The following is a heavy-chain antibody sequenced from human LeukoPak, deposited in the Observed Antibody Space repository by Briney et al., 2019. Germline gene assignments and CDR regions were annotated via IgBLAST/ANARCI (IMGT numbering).Heavy chain of an antibody. CDR2: INWMGNNV. J-gene: IGHJ4*02. V-gene: IGHV3-9*01. CDR1: GFTFDDYA. CDR3: ARDHYNILTGYFSY. Sequence: PGRSLRLSCAASGFTFDDYAMHWVRQAPGKGLEWVSGINWMGNNVGYAESVQGRFTISRDNAKNSLFLQMNSLRAEDTAVYYCARDHYNILTGYFSYWGQGTLVAVSS. D-gene: IGHD3-9*01.